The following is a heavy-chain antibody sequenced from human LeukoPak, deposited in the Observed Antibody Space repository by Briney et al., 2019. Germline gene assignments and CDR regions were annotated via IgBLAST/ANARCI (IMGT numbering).Heavy chain of an antibody. CDR1: GFTFSSYA. CDR3: ARVSSSYTFDY. J-gene: IGHJ4*02. D-gene: IGHD6-6*01. CDR2: ISSSSSYI. Sequence: GGSLRLSCAASGFTFSSYAMHWVRQAPGKGLEWVSSISSSSSYIYYADSVKGRFTISRDNAKNSLYLQMNSLRAEDTAVYYCARVSSSYTFDYWGQGTLVTVSS. V-gene: IGHV3-21*01.